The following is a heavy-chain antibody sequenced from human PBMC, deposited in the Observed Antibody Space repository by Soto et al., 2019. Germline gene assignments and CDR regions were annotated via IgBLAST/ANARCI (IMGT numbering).Heavy chain of an antibody. CDR2: IIPILGIA. D-gene: IGHD2-2*01. Sequence: SVKVSCKASGGTFSSYTISWVRQAPGQGLEWMGRIIPILGIANYAQKFQGRVTITADKSTSTAYMELSSLRSEDTAVYYCANQNLYCSSTSCSNWFDPWGQGTLVTVSS. J-gene: IGHJ5*02. CDR3: ANQNLYCSSTSCSNWFDP. V-gene: IGHV1-69*02. CDR1: GGTFSSYT.